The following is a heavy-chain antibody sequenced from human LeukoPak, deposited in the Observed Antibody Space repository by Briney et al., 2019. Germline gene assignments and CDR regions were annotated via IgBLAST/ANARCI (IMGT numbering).Heavy chain of an antibody. CDR3: ARHVGGTTYDY. CDR1: GGSISSYY. J-gene: IGHJ4*02. V-gene: IGHV4-59*08. D-gene: IGHD1-1*01. CDR2: IHYSGSA. Sequence: SETLSLTCTVSGGSISSYYWSWIRQPPGKGLEWIGYIHYSGSANYNPSLKSRVTISVDTSKNQFSLKVSSVTAADTAVYYCARHVGGTTYDYWGQGTLVTVSS.